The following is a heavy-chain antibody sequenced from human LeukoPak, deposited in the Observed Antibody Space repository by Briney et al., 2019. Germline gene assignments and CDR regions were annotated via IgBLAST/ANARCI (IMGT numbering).Heavy chain of an antibody. CDR1: GLSLSTGGVG. V-gene: IGHV2-5*01. CDR2: IYSNDDE. J-gene: IGHJ4*02. CDR3: AHRRRSGDYFDF. Sequence: SGPTLVKPTQTLTLTCTFSGLSLSTGGVGVGWVRHPPEKALKWLALIYSNDDERYSPSLKSRLTITKDTSKNQVVLTVTNMDPVDTGTYYCAHRRRSGDYFDFWGQGTLVTVSS. D-gene: IGHD3-10*01.